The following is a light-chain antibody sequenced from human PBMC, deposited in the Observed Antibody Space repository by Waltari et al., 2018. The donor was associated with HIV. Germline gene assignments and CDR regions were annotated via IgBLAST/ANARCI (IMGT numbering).Light chain of an antibody. J-gene: IGKJ2*02. Sequence: DIQLTQSPSTLSASVGDRVPITCRASQSISSWLAWSQQKPGTAPKLLIYKASSLESGVPSRFSGSGSGTEFTPTISSLQTDDFATEYCQQDNSYSGTFGQGTKLEIK. CDR1: QSISSW. CDR2: KAS. V-gene: IGKV1-5*03. CDR3: QQDNSYSGT.